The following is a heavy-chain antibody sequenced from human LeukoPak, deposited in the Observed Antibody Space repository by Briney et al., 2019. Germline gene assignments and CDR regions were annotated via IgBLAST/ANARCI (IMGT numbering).Heavy chain of an antibody. CDR2: IIPILGIA. J-gene: IGHJ5*02. D-gene: IGHD2-15*01. V-gene: IGHV1-69*04. CDR3: ARDIVVVVAADAPWFDR. CDR1: GGTFSSYA. Sequence: GASVKVSCKASGGTFSSYAISWVRQAPGQGLDWMGRIIPILGIANYAQKFQGRVTITADKSTSTAYMELSSLRSEDTAVYYCARDIVVVVAADAPWFDRWGQGTLVTVSS.